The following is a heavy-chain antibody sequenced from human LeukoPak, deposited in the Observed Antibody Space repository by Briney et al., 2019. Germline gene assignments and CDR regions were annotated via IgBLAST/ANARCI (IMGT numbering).Heavy chain of an antibody. CDR1: GFTFTNYA. Sequence: GGSLRLSCAASGFTFTNYAMTWVRQAPGKGLEWVAAISGSGGSTNYADSVKGRFTISRDNSKNTLYLQMNSLRGEDTALYYCVKAQVDRWLAPFQDWGEGTVVTVSS. J-gene: IGHJ1*01. CDR2: ISGSGGST. V-gene: IGHV3-23*01. CDR3: VKAQVDRWLAPFQD. D-gene: IGHD6-19*01.